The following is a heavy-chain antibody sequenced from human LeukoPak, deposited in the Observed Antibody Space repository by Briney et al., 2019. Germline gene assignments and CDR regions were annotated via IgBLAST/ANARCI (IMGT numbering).Heavy chain of an antibody. CDR1: GYTFTSYG. D-gene: IGHD3-22*01. J-gene: IGHJ4*02. CDR2: ISAYNGNT. Sequence: ASVKVSCKASGYTFTSYGISWVRQAPGQGLEWMRRISAYNGNTNYAQKLQGRVTMTTDTSTSTAYMELRSLRSDDTAVYYCARDFRSYYYDSSGYPYYFDYWGQGTLVTVSS. CDR3: ARDFRSYYYDSSGYPYYFDY. V-gene: IGHV1-18*01.